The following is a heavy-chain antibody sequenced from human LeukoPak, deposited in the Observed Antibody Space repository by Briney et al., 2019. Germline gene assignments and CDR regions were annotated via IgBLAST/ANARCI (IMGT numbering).Heavy chain of an antibody. CDR2: TYYRSKWYN. J-gene: IGHJ3*02. Sequence: SQTLSLTCAISGDSVSSNSAAWNWIRQSPSRGLEWLGWTYYRSKWYNDYAVSVKSRITINPDTSKNQFSLQLDSVTPEDTAVYYCCHSLSGRTGAFDIWGRGTVVTVSS. V-gene: IGHV6-1*01. D-gene: IGHD2-21*01. CDR1: GDSVSSNSAA. CDR3: CHSLSGRTGAFDI.